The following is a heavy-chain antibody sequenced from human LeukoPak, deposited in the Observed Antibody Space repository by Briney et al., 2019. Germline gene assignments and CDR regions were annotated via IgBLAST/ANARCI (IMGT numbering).Heavy chain of an antibody. D-gene: IGHD6-13*01. CDR1: GFTFSSYG. CDR3: AKEEGSSWLRDYYMDV. CDR2: IRYDGSNK. J-gene: IGHJ6*03. Sequence: GGSLRLSCAASGFTFSSYGMHWVRQAPGKGLEWVAFIRYDGSNKYYADSVKGRFTISRDNSKNTLYLQMNSLRAEDTAVYYCAKEEGSSWLRDYYMDVWGKGTTVTVSS. V-gene: IGHV3-30*02.